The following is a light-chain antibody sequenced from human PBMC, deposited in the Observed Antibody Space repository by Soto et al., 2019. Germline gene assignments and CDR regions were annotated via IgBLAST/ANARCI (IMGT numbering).Light chain of an antibody. Sequence: ILLTQSPSSLSASVGDRVTITCRASQGIDTSLAWYQQKPGKAPKLLIYAASNFQSGVPSRFSGSGSGTHFTLTISSLQPEDFATYYCQQSYSTPWTFGQGTKVDIK. CDR3: QQSYSTPWT. J-gene: IGKJ1*01. CDR1: QGIDTS. CDR2: AAS. V-gene: IGKV1-9*01.